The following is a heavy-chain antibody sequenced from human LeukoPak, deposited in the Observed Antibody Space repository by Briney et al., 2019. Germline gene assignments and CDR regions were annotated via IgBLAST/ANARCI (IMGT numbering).Heavy chain of an antibody. CDR1: GFTFSNAW. Sequence: TGGSLRLPCAASGFTFSNAWMSWVRHAPGKGMEWVGRIKSKTDGGTTDYAAPVKGRFTISRDDSKNTQYLQRNSRKTEDTAVYYCTTDISTTGTARFDYWGQGTLVTVSS. D-gene: IGHD1-1*01. J-gene: IGHJ4*02. CDR2: IKSKTDGGTT. V-gene: IGHV3-15*01. CDR3: TTDISTTGTARFDY.